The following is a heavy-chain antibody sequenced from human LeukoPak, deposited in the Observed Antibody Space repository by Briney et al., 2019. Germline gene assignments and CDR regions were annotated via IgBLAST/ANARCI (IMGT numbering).Heavy chain of an antibody. CDR1: GFTLSSYT. J-gene: IGHJ4*02. CDR2: ITDSGSST. V-gene: IGHV3-23*01. CDR3: AKDGPPLLYGSGSYFDY. Sequence: PGGSLRLSCAASGFTLSSYTMTWVRQAPGKGLEYVSTITDSGSSTYYADSVKGRFTISRDNSKNTLYLQMNSLRAEDTAVYYCAKDGPPLLYGSGSYFDYWGQGTLVTVSS. D-gene: IGHD3-10*01.